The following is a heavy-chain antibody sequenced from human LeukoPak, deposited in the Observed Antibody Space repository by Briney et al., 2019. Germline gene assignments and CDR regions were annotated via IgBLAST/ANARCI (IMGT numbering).Heavy chain of an antibody. CDR2: ISYDGSNK. V-gene: IGHV3-30-3*01. CDR3: AREVVPAATDY. CDR1: GFTFSSYA. J-gene: IGHJ4*02. Sequence: GGPLRLSCAASGFTFSSYAMHWVRQAPGKGLEWVAVISYDGSNKYYADSVKGRFTISRDNSKNTLYLQMNSLRAEDTAVYYCAREVVPAATDYWGQGTLVTVSS. D-gene: IGHD2-2*01.